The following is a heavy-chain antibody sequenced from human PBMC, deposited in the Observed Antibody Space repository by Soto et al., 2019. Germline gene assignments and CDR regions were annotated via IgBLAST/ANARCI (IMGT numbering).Heavy chain of an antibody. Sequence: ASVKVSCKASGYTFTSYGISWVRQAPGQGLEWMGWISAYNGNTNYAQKLQGRVTMTTDTSTSTAYMELRSLRSDDTAVYHCARKKVVAATPPYYFYGMDVWGQGTTVTVSS. CDR2: ISAYNGNT. D-gene: IGHD2-15*01. CDR3: ARKKVVAATPPYYFYGMDV. J-gene: IGHJ6*02. CDR1: GYTFTSYG. V-gene: IGHV1-18*04.